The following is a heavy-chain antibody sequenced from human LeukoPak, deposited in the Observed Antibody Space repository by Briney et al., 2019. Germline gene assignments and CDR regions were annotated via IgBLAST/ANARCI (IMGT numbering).Heavy chain of an antibody. CDR3: ARVTVTHSYYYGMDV. D-gene: IGHD4-17*01. V-gene: IGHV4-59*01. Sequence: PSETLSLTCTVSGGSISSYYWSWIRQPPGKGLEWIGYIYYSGSTNYNPSLKSRVTISVDTSKNQFSLKLSSVTAADTAVYYCARVTVTHSYYYGMDVWGQGTTVTVSS. CDR2: IYYSGST. J-gene: IGHJ6*02. CDR1: GGSISSYY.